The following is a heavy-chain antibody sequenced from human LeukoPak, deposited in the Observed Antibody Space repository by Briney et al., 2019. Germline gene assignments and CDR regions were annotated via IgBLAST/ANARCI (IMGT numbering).Heavy chain of an antibody. Sequence: GSSVKVSCKSSGGTFSSYAISWVRQAPGQGLEWMGRIIPILGIANYAQKLQGRVTMTTDTSTSTAYMELRSLRSDDAAVYYCARDTLTYCGGDCSSVYWGQGTLVTVSS. J-gene: IGHJ4*02. CDR1: GGTFSSYA. CDR2: IIPILGIA. V-gene: IGHV1-69*04. CDR3: ARDTLTYCGGDCSSVY. D-gene: IGHD2-21*02.